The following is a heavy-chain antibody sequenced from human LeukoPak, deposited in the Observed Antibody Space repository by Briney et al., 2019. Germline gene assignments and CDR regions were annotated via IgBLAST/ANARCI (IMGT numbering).Heavy chain of an antibody. CDR1: GFTFSSYG. Sequence: GGSLRLSCAASGFTFSSYGMSWVRQAPGKGLEWVSAISGSGGSTDYADSVKGRFTISRDNFKNTLYLQMNSLRAEDTAIYYCAKDRRWLVRYWFDPWGQGTLVTVSS. J-gene: IGHJ5*02. CDR2: ISGSGGST. CDR3: AKDRRWLVRYWFDP. D-gene: IGHD6-19*01. V-gene: IGHV3-23*01.